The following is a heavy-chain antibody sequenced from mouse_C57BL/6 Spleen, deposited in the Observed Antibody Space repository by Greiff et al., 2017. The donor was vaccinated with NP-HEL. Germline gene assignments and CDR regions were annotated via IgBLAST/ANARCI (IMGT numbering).Heavy chain of an antibody. CDR3: ARSGGYSSFYCDV. CDR1: GYSFTSYY. Sequence: VQLQQSGPELVKPGASVKISCKASGYSFTSYYIHWVKQRPGQGLEWIGWIYPGSGNTKYNEKFKGKATLTADTSSSTAYMQLSSLTSEDSAVYYCARSGGYSSFYCDVWGTGTTVTVSS. D-gene: IGHD1-2*01. CDR2: IYPGSGNT. J-gene: IGHJ1*03. V-gene: IGHV1-66*01.